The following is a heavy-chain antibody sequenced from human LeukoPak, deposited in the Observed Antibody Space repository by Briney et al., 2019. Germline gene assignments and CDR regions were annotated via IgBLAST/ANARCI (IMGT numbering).Heavy chain of an antibody. CDR2: IYDGGFT. Sequence: GGSLRLSCAASGFTFSSNYMAWVRQAPGKGLEWVSVIYDGGFTDYTDSVKGRFTISRDNSKNTLYLQMNSLRAEDTAVYYCARGPGGSLGYSYGYFDYWGQGTLVTVSS. D-gene: IGHD5-18*01. CDR3: ARGPGGSLGYSYGYFDY. V-gene: IGHV3-66*01. J-gene: IGHJ4*02. CDR1: GFTFSSNY.